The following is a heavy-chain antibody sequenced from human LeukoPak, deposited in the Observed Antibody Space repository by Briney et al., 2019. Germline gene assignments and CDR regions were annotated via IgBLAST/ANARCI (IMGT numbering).Heavy chain of an antibody. D-gene: IGHD4-17*01. V-gene: IGHV3-23*01. CDR1: GFTFSSYA. Sequence: GGSLRLSCAASGFTFSSYAMSWVRQAPGKGLEWVSAISGSGGSTYYADSVKGRFTISRDNSKNTLYLQMNSLRAGETAVNYRSRDTVTTDYFDYLGQGTLVT. CDR2: ISGSGGST. J-gene: IGHJ4*02. CDR3: SRDTVTTDYFDY.